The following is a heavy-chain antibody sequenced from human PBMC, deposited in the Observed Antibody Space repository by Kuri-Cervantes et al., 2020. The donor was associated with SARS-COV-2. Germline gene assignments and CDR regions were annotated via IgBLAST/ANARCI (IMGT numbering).Heavy chain of an antibody. D-gene: IGHD6-13*01. CDR3: ASPIVAAGFDY. V-gene: IGHV4-39*01. J-gene: IGHJ4*02. Sequence: GSLRLSCTVSGGSISSSVYYWGWIRQPPGKGLEWIGSIYYSGTTYYNPSLKSRVTISVDTSKNQFSLNLSSVTAADTAVYYCASPIVAAGFDYWGQGTLVTVSS. CDR1: GGSISSSVYY. CDR2: IYYSGTT.